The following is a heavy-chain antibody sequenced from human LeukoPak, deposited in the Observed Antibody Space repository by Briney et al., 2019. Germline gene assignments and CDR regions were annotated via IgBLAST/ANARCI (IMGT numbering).Heavy chain of an antibody. CDR1: GFTFSSYW. Sequence: GGSLRLSCPASGFTFSSYWMHWVRQAPGKGLVWVSRINSDGSSTSYADSVKGRFTTSRDNAKNTLYLQMNSLRAEDTAVYYCAMILTGYYSNDYWGQGTLVTASS. J-gene: IGHJ4*02. CDR2: INSDGSST. CDR3: AMILTGYYSNDY. V-gene: IGHV3-74*01. D-gene: IGHD3-9*01.